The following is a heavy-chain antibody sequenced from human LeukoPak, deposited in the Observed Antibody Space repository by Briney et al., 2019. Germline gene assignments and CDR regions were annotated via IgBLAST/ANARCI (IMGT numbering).Heavy chain of an antibody. Sequence: ASVKVSCKASGYTFTSYYMHWVRQAPGQGLEWIGIINPSGGSTSYAQKFQGRVTMTRDTSTSTVYMELSSLRSEDTAVYYCARDFYNYDSSGYYALPGGYWGQGTLVTVSS. V-gene: IGHV1-46*03. CDR3: ARDFYNYDSSGYYALPGGY. J-gene: IGHJ4*02. D-gene: IGHD3-22*01. CDR1: GYTFTSYY. CDR2: INPSGGST.